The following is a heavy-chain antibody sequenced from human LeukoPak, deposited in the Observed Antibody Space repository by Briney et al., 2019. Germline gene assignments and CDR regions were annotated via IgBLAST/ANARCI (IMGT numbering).Heavy chain of an antibody. CDR3: ARVAGSYRADGDY. CDR1: GFTFSSYS. Sequence: PGGSLRLSCAASGFTFSSYSMNWVRQAPGKGLEWVSSISSSSSYIYYADSVKGRFTISRDNSKNTLYLQMNSLRAEDTAVYYCARVAGSYRADGDYWGQGTLVTVSS. V-gene: IGHV3-21*01. D-gene: IGHD1-26*01. CDR2: ISSSSSYI. J-gene: IGHJ4*02.